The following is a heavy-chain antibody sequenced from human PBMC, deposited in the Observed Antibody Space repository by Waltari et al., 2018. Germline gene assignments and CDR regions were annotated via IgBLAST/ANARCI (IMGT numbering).Heavy chain of an antibody. J-gene: IGHJ3*02. CDR1: GYRFTSYG. D-gene: IGHD3-3*01. CDR3: ATDSGQGRFAFDI. V-gene: IGHV1-18*01. CDR2: INTYDGNT. Sequence: QVHLVQSGTEVKQPGASVKVSCKASGYRFTSYGITWVRQAPGQGLEWMGWINTYDGNTNYGQELQGRLTMTTDTSTDTAYMELSSLRSEDTAVYYCATDSGQGRFAFDIWGQGTMVTVSS.